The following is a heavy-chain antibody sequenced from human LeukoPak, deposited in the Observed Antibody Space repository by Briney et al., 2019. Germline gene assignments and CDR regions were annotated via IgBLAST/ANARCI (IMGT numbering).Heavy chain of an antibody. V-gene: IGHV5-51*01. Sequence: GEPLKISCKCAGYTFTDYLISCVRQMPGQGLQWMGISYPGDSDTRDSPSFQGQFTISADKSTTTAYLQWRRLKASEPGMYFCERLADTTSWGQGNLVTVSS. CDR2: SYPGDSDT. J-gene: IGHJ5*02. D-gene: IGHD1-26*01. CDR3: ERLADTTS. CDR1: GYTFTDYL.